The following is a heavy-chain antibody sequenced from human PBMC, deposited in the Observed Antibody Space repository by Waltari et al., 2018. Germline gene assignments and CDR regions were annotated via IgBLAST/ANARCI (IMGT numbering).Heavy chain of an antibody. D-gene: IGHD2-2*01. CDR2: IYHTGST. J-gene: IGHJ5*02. CDR3: ARVLRGVPAAMGFRVDP. CDR1: GGSISRSKW. Sequence: QVQLQESGPGLVKPSGTLSRTCAVSGGSISRSKWWSWVRQPPGKGLEGIGEIYHTGSTNYNPSLKSRVTISVDKSKNQFSLKLSSVTAADTAVYYCARVLRGVPAAMGFRVDPWGQGTLVTVSS. V-gene: IGHV4-4*02.